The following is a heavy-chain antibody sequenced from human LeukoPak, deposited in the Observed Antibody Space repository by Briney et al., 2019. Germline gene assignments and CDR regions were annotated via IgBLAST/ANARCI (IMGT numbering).Heavy chain of an antibody. CDR2: ISGSGGST. CDR3: ARVSSMMTIAD. Sequence: PGGSLRLSCAASGFTFSSYAMSWVRQAPGKGLEWVSAISGSGGSTYYADSVKGRFTISRDNAKNPLYLQMNSLRAEDTAVYYCARVSSMMTIADWGQGTLVTVSS. J-gene: IGHJ4*02. V-gene: IGHV3-23*01. D-gene: IGHD3-16*01. CDR1: GFTFSSYA.